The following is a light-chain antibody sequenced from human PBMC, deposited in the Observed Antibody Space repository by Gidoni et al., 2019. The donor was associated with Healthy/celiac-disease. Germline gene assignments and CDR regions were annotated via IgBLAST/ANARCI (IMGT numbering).Light chain of an antibody. CDR2: DVS. V-gene: IGLV2-14*03. J-gene: IGLJ2*01. Sequence: QSALTQPASVSGSPGQSITISCTGTSSDVVGYHYVSWYQQHPGTDHKLMIYDVSNRPSGVSNRFSGSKSGNTASLTISGLQAEDEADYYCSSYTSSSTVVFGGGTKLTVL. CDR1: SSDVVGYHY. CDR3: SSYTSSSTVV.